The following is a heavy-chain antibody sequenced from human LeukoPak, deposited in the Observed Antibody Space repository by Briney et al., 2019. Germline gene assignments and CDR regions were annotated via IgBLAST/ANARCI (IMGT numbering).Heavy chain of an antibody. CDR3: ARDYKYAFDN. D-gene: IGHD5-24*01. CDR1: GFTFSDYS. J-gene: IGHJ4*02. CDR2: IGTDSGNT. Sequence: GGSLRLSCAASGFTFSDYSMNWVRQAPGKGLEWISYIGTDSGNTIYADSVKGRFTISGDKAKNSLYLQMNSLRVEDTAVYYCARDYKYAFDNWGQGTLVTVSS. V-gene: IGHV3-48*01.